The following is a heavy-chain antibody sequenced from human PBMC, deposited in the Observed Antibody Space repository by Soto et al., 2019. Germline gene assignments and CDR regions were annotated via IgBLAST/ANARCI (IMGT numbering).Heavy chain of an antibody. J-gene: IGHJ6*02. CDR2: IYYSGST. V-gene: IGHV4-31*03. CDR3: AVLRWYRGYYGMDV. CDR1: GGSISSGGYY. Sequence: QVQLQESGPGLVKPSQTLSLTCTVSGGSISSGGYYWSWIRQHPGKGLEWIGYIYYSGSTYYNPSLKGRVTISVDTSKNQFSLKLSSVTAADTAVYYCAVLRWYRGYYGMDVWGQGTTVTVSS. D-gene: IGHD4-17*01.